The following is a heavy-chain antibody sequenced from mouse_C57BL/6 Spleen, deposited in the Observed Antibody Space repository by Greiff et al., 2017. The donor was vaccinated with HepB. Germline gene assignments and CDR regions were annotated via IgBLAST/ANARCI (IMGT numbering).Heavy chain of an antibody. J-gene: IGHJ1*03. Sequence: QVQLQQSGPELVKPGASVKISCKASGYAFSSSWMNWVKQRPGKGLEWIGRIYPGDGDTNYNGKFKGKATLTADKSSSTAYMQLSSLTSEDSAVYFWSRGDYGSSPYWYFDVWGTGTTVTVSS. CDR2: IYPGDGDT. D-gene: IGHD1-1*01. CDR1: GYAFSSSW. CDR3: SRGDYGSSPYWYFDV. V-gene: IGHV1-82*01.